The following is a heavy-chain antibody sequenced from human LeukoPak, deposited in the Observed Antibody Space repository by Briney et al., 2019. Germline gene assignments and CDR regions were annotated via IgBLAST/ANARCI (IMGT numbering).Heavy chain of an antibody. CDR1: GYTFTGYY. CDR2: INPNSGGT. J-gene: IGHJ4*02. V-gene: IGHV1-2*02. D-gene: IGHD5-18*01. Sequence: ASVKLSCKASGYTFTGYYMHWVRQAPGQGLEWMGWINPNSGGTNYAQKFQGRVTMTRDTSISTAYMELSRLRSDDTAVYYWAMGYSYGYYFDYWGQGTLVTVSS. CDR3: AMGYSYGYYFDY.